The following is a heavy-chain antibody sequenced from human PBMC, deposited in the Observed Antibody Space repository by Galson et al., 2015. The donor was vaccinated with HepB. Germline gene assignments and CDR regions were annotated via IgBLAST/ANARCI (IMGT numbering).Heavy chain of an antibody. Sequence: SVKVSCKASGYTFTGYYMHWVRQAPGQGLEWMGRINPNSGGTNYAQKFQGRVTMTRDTSISTAYMELSRLRSDDTAVYYCAHIAARPPPTNWFDPWGQGTLVTVSS. CDR1: GYTFTGYY. CDR3: AHIAARPPPTNWFDP. J-gene: IGHJ5*02. V-gene: IGHV1-2*06. D-gene: IGHD6-6*01. CDR2: INPNSGGT.